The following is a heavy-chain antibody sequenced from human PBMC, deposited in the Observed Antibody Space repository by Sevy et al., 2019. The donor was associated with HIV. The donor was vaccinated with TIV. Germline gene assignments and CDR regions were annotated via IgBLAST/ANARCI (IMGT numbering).Heavy chain of an antibody. V-gene: IGHV3-23*01. Sequence: GGSLRLSCAASGFAFYDYSMSWIRQAPGKGLEWVATLCFGCGKINYADSVKGRFTISRDNSKNSFYLQMDNLRVEDTALYYSAGGGCSRPNDDWGHGTRVTVSS. CDR1: GFAFYDYS. CDR3: AGGGCSRPNDD. J-gene: IGHJ4*01. D-gene: IGHD2-21*01. CDR2: LCFGCGKI.